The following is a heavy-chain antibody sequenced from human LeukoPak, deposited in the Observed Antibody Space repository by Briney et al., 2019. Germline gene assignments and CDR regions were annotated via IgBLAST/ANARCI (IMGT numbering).Heavy chain of an antibody. CDR3: ATTVTTRSIYYYYAMDV. CDR2: IHAGNGNI. D-gene: IGHD4-17*01. Sequence: ASVKVSCKASGGTFSSYAISWVRQAPGQRLEWMGWIHAGNGNIKYSQKFQGRATITRDTSASTAYMELSSLRSEDTAVYYCATTVTTRSIYYYYAMDVWGQGTTVTVSS. CDR1: GGTFSSYA. J-gene: IGHJ6*02. V-gene: IGHV1-3*01.